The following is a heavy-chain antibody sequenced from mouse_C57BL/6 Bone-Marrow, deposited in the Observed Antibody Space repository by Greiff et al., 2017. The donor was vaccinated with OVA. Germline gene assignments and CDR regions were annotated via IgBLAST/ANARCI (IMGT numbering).Heavy chain of an antibody. V-gene: IGHV14-4*01. CDR1: GFNIKDDY. Sequence: EVQLQQSGAELVRPGASVKLSCTASGFNIKDDYMHWVKQRPEQGLEWIGWIDPENGDTEYASKFQGKATITADTSSNTAYLQLSSLTSEDTAVYYCTTGFGDYWGQGTTLTLSS. CDR2: IDPENGDT. J-gene: IGHJ2*01. CDR3: TTGFGDY.